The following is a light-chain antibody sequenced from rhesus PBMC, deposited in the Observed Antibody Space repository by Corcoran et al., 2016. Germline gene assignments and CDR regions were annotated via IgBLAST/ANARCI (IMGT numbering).Light chain of an antibody. V-gene: IGKV3-10*01. J-gene: IGKJ2*01. CDR2: GAS. CDR3: YQHSSGYS. CDR1: QSVSSY. Sequence: QVILTQSPATLSLSPGERATLSCRASQSVSSYLSWYQQKPGQAPRLLIYGASSRATVIPTRFRGSGSGTDFPLPISRLEPEDVGVYHCYQHSSGYSFGQGTKVEIK.